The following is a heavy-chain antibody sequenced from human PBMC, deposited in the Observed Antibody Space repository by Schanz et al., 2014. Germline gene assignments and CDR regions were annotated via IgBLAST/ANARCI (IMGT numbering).Heavy chain of an antibody. CDR2: IAGDGGGP. J-gene: IGHJ6*02. D-gene: IGHD1-20*01. CDR3: ARDRWAISGRGSHHYYHGMDV. V-gene: IGHV3-23*01. CDR1: GFTFRRYG. Sequence: EVQMLESGGGLVQPGGSLRLSCVASGFTFRRYGMSWVRQAPGKGLEWVSVIAGDGGGPNYVDSVKGRFTISRDNSKNTLYLQMNSLRAEDTAVYYCARDRWAISGRGSHHYYHGMDVWGQGTTVTVSS.